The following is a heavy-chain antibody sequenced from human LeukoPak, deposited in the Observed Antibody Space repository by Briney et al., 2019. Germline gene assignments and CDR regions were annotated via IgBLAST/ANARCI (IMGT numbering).Heavy chain of an antibody. CDR1: GYTFTSYD. Sequence: ASVKVSCKASGYTFTSYDINWVRQATGQGLEWMGWMNPNSGNTGYAQKFQGRITMTRNTSISTAYMELSSLRSEDTAVHYCARFPKRGPYYYYGMDVWGQGTTVTVSS. J-gene: IGHJ6*02. CDR2: MNPNSGNT. V-gene: IGHV1-8*01. CDR3: ARFPKRGPYYYYGMDV. D-gene: IGHD3-10*01.